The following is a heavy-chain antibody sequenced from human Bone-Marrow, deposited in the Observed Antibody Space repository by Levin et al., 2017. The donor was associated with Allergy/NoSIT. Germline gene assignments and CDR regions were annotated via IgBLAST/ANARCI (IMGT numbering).Heavy chain of an antibody. Sequence: SCAASGFTFSSYSMNWVRQAPGKGLEWVSSISSSSSYIYYADSVKGRFTISRDNAKNSLYLQMNSLRAEDTAVYYCARDRVLYSSSWPKRDYYYYGMDVWGQGTTVTVSS. CDR2: ISSSSSYI. D-gene: IGHD6-13*01. J-gene: IGHJ6*02. CDR3: ARDRVLYSSSWPKRDYYYYGMDV. CDR1: GFTFSSYS. V-gene: IGHV3-21*01.